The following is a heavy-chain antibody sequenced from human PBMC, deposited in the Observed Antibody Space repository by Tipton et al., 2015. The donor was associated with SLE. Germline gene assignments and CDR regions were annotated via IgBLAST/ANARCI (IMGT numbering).Heavy chain of an antibody. CDR2: ISSSSSYI. D-gene: IGHD5-18*01. J-gene: IGHJ4*02. Sequence: GSLRLSCAASGFTFSSYSMNWVRQAPGKGLEWVSSISSSSSYIYYADSVKGRFTISRDNAKNSLYLQMNSLRAEDTAVYYCARGGYERTYFDYWGQGTLVTVSS. V-gene: IGHV3-21*01. CDR1: GFTFSSYS. CDR3: ARGGYERTYFDY.